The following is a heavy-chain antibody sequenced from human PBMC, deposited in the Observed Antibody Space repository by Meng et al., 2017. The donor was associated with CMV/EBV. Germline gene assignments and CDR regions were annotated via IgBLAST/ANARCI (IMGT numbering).Heavy chain of an antibody. CDR3: AKDVGRNWNLVTY. D-gene: IGHD1-7*01. J-gene: IGHJ4*02. V-gene: IGHV3-66*01. CDR1: GFTVSSNY. CDR2: IYSGGST. Sequence: VVLVESGGGLVRPGGSLRLSCAASGFTVSSNYMSWVRQAPGKGLEWVSVIYSGGSTYYADSVKGRFTISRDNSKNTLYLQMNSLRAEDTAVYYCAKDVGRNWNLVTYWGQGTLVTVSS.